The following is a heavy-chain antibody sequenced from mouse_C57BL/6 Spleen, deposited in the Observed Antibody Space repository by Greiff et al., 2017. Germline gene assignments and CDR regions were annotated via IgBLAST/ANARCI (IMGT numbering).Heavy chain of an antibody. D-gene: IGHD3-3*01. CDR1: GFTFSSYG. CDR2: ISSGGSYT. V-gene: IGHV5-6*02. J-gene: IGHJ4*01. CDR3: ARQGGTLMDY. Sequence: DVMLVESGGDLVKPGGSLKLSCAASGFTFSSYGMSWVRQTPDKRLEWVATISSGGSYTYSPDSVTGRFTISRDNAKNTLYLQMSSLKSEDTAMYYCARQGGTLMDYWGQGTSVTVSS.